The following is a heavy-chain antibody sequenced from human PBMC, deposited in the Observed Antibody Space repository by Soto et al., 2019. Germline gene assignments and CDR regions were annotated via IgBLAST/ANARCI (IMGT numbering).Heavy chain of an antibody. CDR3: VSAVYGMSGDFQYYYGMDV. CDR2: ISSSGGFT. J-gene: IGHJ6*02. Sequence: EVQLLEFGGGLVQPGGSLRLSCAASGLGLTFSTYPMSWVRQAPGKGLEWVSAISSSGGFTVYADSVKGRFTISRDNSKNTLYLQMNTLTAEDTALYYCVSAVYGMSGDFQYYYGMDVWGQGTTVAVSS. V-gene: IGHV3-23*01. CDR1: GLGLTFSTYP. D-gene: IGHD3-9*01.